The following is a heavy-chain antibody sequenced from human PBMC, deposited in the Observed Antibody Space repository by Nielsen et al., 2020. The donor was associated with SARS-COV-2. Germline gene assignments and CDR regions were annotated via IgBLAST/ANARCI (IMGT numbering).Heavy chain of an antibody. CDR1: GYTFTGYY. Sequence: ASVKVSCKASGYTFTGYYMHWVRQAPGQGLEWMGWFNPGSGGTKYAQKFQGRVTTTRDMSVNTAYMELSGLTSDDTAMYYCARGAQQWLADSWGQGTLVTVSS. CDR2: FNPGSGGT. V-gene: IGHV1-2*02. J-gene: IGHJ5*02. D-gene: IGHD6-19*01. CDR3: ARGAQQWLADS.